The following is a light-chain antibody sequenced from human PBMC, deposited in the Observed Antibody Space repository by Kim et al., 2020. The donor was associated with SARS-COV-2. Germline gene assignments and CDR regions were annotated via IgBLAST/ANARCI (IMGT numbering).Light chain of an antibody. CDR1: ENINTC. CDR3: QQYKTYLPLT. V-gene: IGKV1-5*03. Sequence: DIQMTQSPSTLSASVGDRVTITCRASENINTCLAWYQQKPGKPPKALIYRASSLESGVPSRFSGSGSGTDFTLTISSLQPDDVATYNCQQYKTYLPLTFGGGTKVDIK. CDR2: RAS. J-gene: IGKJ4*01.